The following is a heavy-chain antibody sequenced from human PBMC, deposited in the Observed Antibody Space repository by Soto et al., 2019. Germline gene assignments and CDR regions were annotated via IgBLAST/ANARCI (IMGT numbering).Heavy chain of an antibody. CDR1: GFTFKDCA. CDR2: ISASGGST. CDR3: ARVSATVTSPLYYYGMDV. D-gene: IGHD4-17*01. J-gene: IGHJ6*02. Sequence: PVGSLRLSCSTFGFTFKDCAISWVRQAPGKGLEWVSAISASGGSTYDADSVKGRFTISRDNPKNTLYLQMNSLRAEDTAVYYCARVSATVTSPLYYYGMDVWGQGTTVTVSS. V-gene: IGHV3-23*01.